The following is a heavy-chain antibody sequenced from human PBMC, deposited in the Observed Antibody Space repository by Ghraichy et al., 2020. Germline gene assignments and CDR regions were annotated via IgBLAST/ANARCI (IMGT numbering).Heavy chain of an antibody. J-gene: IGHJ6*02. CDR1: GFPFSSYS. D-gene: IGHD4-23*01. Sequence: GGSLRLSCVGSGFPFSSYSFNWVRQSPGKGLKWVSYITGSGRTKSYADSVKGRFTISRDNAQNSLYLQMNSLRDEDTAVYYCARGSRVVRFYYYDGMDVWGQGTTVTVS. V-gene: IGHV3-48*02. CDR3: ARGSRVVRFYYYDGMDV. CDR2: ITGSGRTK.